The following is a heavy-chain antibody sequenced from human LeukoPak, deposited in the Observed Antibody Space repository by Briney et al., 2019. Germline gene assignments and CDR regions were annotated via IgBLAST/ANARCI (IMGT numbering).Heavy chain of an antibody. V-gene: IGHV4-39*07. D-gene: IGHD6-19*01. CDR3: ARDFSEWGSGWYGSGEYFDL. CDR1: GGSISSSSYY. CDR2: IYYSGST. Sequence: SETLSLTCTVSGGSISSSSYYWGWIRQPPGKGLEWIGSIYYSGSTYYNPSLKSRVTISVDTSKNQFSLKLSSVTAADTAVYYCARDFSEWGSGWYGSGEYFDLWGRGTLVTVSS. J-gene: IGHJ2*01.